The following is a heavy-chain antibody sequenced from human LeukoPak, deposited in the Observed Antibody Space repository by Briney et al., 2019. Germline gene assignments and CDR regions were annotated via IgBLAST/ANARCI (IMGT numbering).Heavy chain of an antibody. Sequence: GASVKVSCKASGYTFTSYGLSWVRQAPGQGLELMGWISGYNGNTNYAQKRQGRVTMTKDTSTSTAYMELRSLRSDDTAVYYCARDILDYDFWSGYRPNDYWGQGTLVTVSS. V-gene: IGHV1-18*01. CDR1: GYTFTSYG. J-gene: IGHJ4*02. CDR2: ISGYNGNT. CDR3: ARDILDYDFWSGYRPNDY. D-gene: IGHD3-3*01.